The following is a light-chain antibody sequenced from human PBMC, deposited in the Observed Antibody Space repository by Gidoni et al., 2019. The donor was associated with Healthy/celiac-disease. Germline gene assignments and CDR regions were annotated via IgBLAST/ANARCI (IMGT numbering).Light chain of an antibody. CDR2: GAS. CDR1: QSVSSN. J-gene: IGKJ5*01. Sequence: EIVMTQSPATLSVSPGARATLSCRASQSVSSNLAWYQQKPGQAPRLLIYGASTRATGIPARFRGSGSGTEVTLTISSLQSEDVAVYYCQQYNNWPPITFGQGTRLEIK. V-gene: IGKV3-15*01. CDR3: QQYNNWPPIT.